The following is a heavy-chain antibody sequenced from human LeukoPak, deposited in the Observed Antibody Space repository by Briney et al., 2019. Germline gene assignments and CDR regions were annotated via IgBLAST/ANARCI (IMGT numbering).Heavy chain of an antibody. CDR2: LYYSGST. V-gene: IGHV4-59*08. D-gene: IGHD5-24*01. CDR3: ARLVGDGFHLRPDF. Sequence: PTETLSLTYTVYGGSIISYNWTWIPQPPAKGPHCIGYLYYSGSTNYNPSLKSRVTISADTSKNQFSLKLSSVTAADTAVYFCARLVGDGFHLRPDFWGQGSLVTVSS. J-gene: IGHJ4*02. CDR1: GGSIISYN.